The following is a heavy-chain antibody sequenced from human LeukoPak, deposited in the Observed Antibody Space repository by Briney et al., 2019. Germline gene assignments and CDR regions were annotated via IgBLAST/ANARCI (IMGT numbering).Heavy chain of an antibody. CDR3: ARGLRIGLNAFDI. Sequence: SQTLSLTCAVYGGSFSGYYWSWIRQPPGKGLEWIGEINHSGSTNYNPSLTSRVTISVDTSKNQFSLKLSSVTAADTAVYYCARGLRIGLNAFDIWGQGTIVTVSS. CDR2: INHSGST. V-gene: IGHV4-34*01. CDR1: GGSFSGYY. D-gene: IGHD2-15*01. J-gene: IGHJ3*02.